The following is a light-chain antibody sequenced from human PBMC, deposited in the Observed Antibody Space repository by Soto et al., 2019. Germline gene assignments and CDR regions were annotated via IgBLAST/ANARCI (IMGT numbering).Light chain of an antibody. CDR1: SSDVGGYNY. V-gene: IGLV2-14*01. CDR2: DVS. CDR3: SSCTSSSTLKV. J-gene: IGLJ3*02. Sequence: QSVLTQPASVSGSPGQSITISCTGTSSDVGGYNYVSWYQQHPGKAPKLMIYDVSNRPSGVSNRFSGSKSGNTASLTISGLQAEDEADYYCSSCTSSSTLKVFGGGTKLTVL.